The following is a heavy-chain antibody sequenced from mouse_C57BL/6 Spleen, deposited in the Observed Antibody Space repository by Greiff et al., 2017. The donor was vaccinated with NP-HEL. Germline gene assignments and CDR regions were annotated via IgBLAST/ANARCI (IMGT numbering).Heavy chain of an antibody. V-gene: IGHV1-64*01. Sequence: QVQLQQPGAELVKPGASVKLSCKASGYTFTSYWMHWVKQRPGQGLEWIGMIHPNSGSTNYNEKFKSKATLTVDKSSSTAYMQLSSLTSEDSAVYYCARRYYGSSGYYAMDYWGQGTSVTVSS. CDR1: GYTFTSYW. J-gene: IGHJ4*01. CDR3: ARRYYGSSGYYAMDY. CDR2: IHPNSGST. D-gene: IGHD1-1*01.